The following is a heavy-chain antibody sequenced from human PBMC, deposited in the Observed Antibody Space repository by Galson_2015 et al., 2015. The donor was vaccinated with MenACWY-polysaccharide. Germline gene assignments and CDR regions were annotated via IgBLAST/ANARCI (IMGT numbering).Heavy chain of an antibody. CDR2: IFPATSST. D-gene: IGHD2-2*01. J-gene: IGHJ4*02. V-gene: IGHV5-51*03. CDR1: GYNFNTFW. Sequence: QSGAEVKKPGESLKISCEASGYNFNTFWIGWARQLPGKGLEWMGIIFPATSSTKYSPSFQGQVTISTDKSNSTAYPQWTSLKASATAMYFCASHQFGHAWSPAGHWGQGTLIIVSS. CDR3: ASHQFGHAWSPAGH.